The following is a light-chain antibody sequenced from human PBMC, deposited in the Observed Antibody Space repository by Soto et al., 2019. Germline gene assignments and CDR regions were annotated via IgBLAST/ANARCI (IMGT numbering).Light chain of an antibody. Sequence: DIVMTQSPATLSVAPGERVTFSCRASQGVSRKLAWYQHKPGQAPRLLSSGASTGATGIPARFSGSGSGTEFTLTISSLQSEDCAIYYCQQYHKWPITFGGGTKVEIK. CDR1: QGVSRK. CDR2: GAS. CDR3: QQYHKWPIT. J-gene: IGKJ4*01. V-gene: IGKV3-15*01.